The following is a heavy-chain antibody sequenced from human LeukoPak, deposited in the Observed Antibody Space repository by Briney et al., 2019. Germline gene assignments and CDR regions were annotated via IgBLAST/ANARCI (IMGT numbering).Heavy chain of an antibody. J-gene: IGHJ4*02. CDR1: GGSFSGYY. D-gene: IGHD5-18*01. Sequence: PSETLSLTCAVYGGSFSGYYWSWIRQPPGKGLEWIGEINHSGSTYYNPSLKSRVTISVDTSKNQFSLKLSSVTAADTAVYYCARLQGGYSYGYRFDYWGQGTLVTVSS. CDR2: INHSGST. V-gene: IGHV4-34*01. CDR3: ARLQGGYSYGYRFDY.